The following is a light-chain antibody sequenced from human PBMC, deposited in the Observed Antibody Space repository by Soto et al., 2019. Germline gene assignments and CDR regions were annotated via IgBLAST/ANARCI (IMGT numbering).Light chain of an antibody. V-gene: IGKV2-28*01. CDR1: QSLLHSNGYNY. CDR3: MQATHWPNT. Sequence: DIVMTQSPLSLPVTPGEPASISCRSSQSLLHSNGYNYLNWYVQQPGQSPRLLIYLGSNRASGVPDRFSGSGAGTDFTLKISRVEAEDVGIYYCMQATHWPNTFGHGTSLDIK. CDR2: LGS. J-gene: IGKJ2*01.